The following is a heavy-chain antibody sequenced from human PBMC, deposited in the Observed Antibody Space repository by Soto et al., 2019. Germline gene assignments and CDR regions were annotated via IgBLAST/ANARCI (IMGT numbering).Heavy chain of an antibody. CDR2: ISYDGSNK. Sequence: QVQLVESGGGVVQPGRSLRLSCAASGFTFSCYGMHWVRQAPGKGLEWVAVISYDGSNKYYADSVKGRFTISRDNSKNTLYLQMNGKREQDTGVYYCAKDLGAAPITIFGVVIKPPRGGNDYYCMDVGGKGSMVTVSS. D-gene: IGHD3-3*01. CDR1: GFTFSCYG. J-gene: IGHJ6*04. V-gene: IGHV3-30*18. CDR3: AKDLGAAPITIFGVVIKPPRGGNDYYCMDV.